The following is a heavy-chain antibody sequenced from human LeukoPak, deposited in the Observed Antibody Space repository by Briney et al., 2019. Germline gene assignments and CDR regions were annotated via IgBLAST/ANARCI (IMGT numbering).Heavy chain of an antibody. Sequence: PSETLSLTCAVYGGSFSGYYWSWIRQPPGKGLEWIGEINHSGSTNYNPSLRSRVTISVDMSKNRFSLRLRSVNAADTAVYFCARIISPCYTSRSYGSWGQGTLVTVSS. CDR3: ARIISPCYTSRSYGS. CDR1: GGSFSGYY. V-gene: IGHV4-34*01. CDR2: INHSGST. D-gene: IGHD3-10*01. J-gene: IGHJ5*02.